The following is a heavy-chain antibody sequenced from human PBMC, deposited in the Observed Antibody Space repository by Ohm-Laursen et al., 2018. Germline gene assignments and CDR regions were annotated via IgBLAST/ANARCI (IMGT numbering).Heavy chain of an antibody. D-gene: IGHD2-2*03. V-gene: IGHV3-48*01. Sequence: GSLRLSCTASGLTFSSYGMNWVRQAPGKGLEWVSYISSSSNVIHYTDSVKGRFTISRDNAKNSLYLQMNSLRAEDTAVYYCARNAPGYVYLDYWDQGTLVTVSS. CDR3: ARNAPGYVYLDY. J-gene: IGHJ4*02. CDR2: ISSSSNVI. CDR1: GLTFSSYG.